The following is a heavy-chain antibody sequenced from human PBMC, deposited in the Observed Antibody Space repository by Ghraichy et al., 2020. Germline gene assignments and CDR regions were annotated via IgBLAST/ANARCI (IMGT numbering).Heavy chain of an antibody. V-gene: IGHV4-30-2*01. CDR1: GGSISSGGYS. Sequence: SETLSLTCAVSGGSISSGGYSWSWIRQPPGKGLEWIGYIYHSGSTYYNPSLKSRVTISVDRSKNQFSLKLSSVTAADTAVYYCARGRHPPKLERRGTDYYGMDVWGQGTTVTVSS. CDR3: ARGRHPPKLERRGTDYYGMDV. D-gene: IGHD1-1*01. CDR2: IYHSGST. J-gene: IGHJ6*02.